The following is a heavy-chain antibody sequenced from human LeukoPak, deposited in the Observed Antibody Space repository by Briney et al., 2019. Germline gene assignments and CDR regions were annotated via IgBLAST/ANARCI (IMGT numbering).Heavy chain of an antibody. D-gene: IGHD5-24*01. CDR2: ISTVSTYT. CDR1: AFTFSDYH. CDR3: ARESELGRDGYNLGY. Sequence: GGSLRLSCAASAFTFSDYHMNWIRQAPGKGLEWVSYISTVSTYTKYADSVKGRFTVSRDNAKNFLYLQMNSLRAEDTAVYYCARESELGRDGYNLGYWGQGTLVTVSS. V-gene: IGHV3-11*06. J-gene: IGHJ4*02.